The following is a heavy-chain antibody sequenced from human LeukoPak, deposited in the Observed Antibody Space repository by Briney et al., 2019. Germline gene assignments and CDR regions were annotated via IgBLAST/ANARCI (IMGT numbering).Heavy chain of an antibody. Sequence: ASVKVSCKASGYTFINYGITWVRQAPGQGLEWMGWITTYNGNTYYAQNFQGRVTMTADTSTSTAYMEVRSLRSDDTAVYYCARLSPPIASFCSGGTRYSGGFDPWGQGTLVTVSS. J-gene: IGHJ5*02. CDR1: GYTFINYG. D-gene: IGHD2-15*01. CDR2: ITTYNGNT. CDR3: ARLSPPIASFCSGGTRYSGGFDP. V-gene: IGHV1-18*01.